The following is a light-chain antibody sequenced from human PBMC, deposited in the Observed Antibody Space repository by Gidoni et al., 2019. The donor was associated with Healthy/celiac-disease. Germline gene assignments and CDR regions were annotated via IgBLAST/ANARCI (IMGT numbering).Light chain of an antibody. V-gene: IGKV1-9*01. Sequence: IQLTQSPSFLSASVGDRVTITCRASQGISSYLAWYQQKPGKAPKLLIYAASTLQSGVPSRFSGSGSGTEFTLTISSLQPEDFATYYCQQLNSYPRGTFGQGTKLEIK. J-gene: IGKJ2*01. CDR3: QQLNSYPRGT. CDR2: AAS. CDR1: QGISSY.